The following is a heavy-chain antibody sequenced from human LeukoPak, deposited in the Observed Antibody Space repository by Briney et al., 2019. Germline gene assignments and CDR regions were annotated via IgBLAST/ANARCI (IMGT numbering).Heavy chain of an antibody. J-gene: IGHJ3*02. CDR3: ARETLGVTAFDI. Sequence: GGSLRLSCAASGFTFSSYAMSWVRQAPGKGPEWVSAISHSGGTTYYADSVKGRFTISRDNAKNSLYLQMNSLRAEDTAVYYCARETLGVTAFDIWGQGAMVTVSS. CDR2: ISHSGGTT. CDR1: GFTFSSYA. V-gene: IGHV3-23*01. D-gene: IGHD2-21*02.